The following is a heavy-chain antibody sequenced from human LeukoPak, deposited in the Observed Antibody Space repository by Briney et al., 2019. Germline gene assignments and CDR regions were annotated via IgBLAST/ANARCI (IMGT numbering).Heavy chain of an antibody. D-gene: IGHD2/OR15-2a*01. CDR1: GSSFTSYW. V-gene: IGHV5-51*01. Sequence: RGAALEISWKGAGSSFTSYWIGGGRPLPGKGLGWRGIIYPGDCDTRYSPSFQGQVTISADKSISTAYLQWSSLKASDAAMYYCATTNSRGDWFGPWGQGTLVTVSS. CDR2: IYPGDCDT. J-gene: IGHJ5*02. CDR3: ATTNSRGDWFGP.